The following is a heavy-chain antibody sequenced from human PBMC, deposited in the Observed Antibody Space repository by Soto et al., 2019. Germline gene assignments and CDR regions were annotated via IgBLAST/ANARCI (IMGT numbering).Heavy chain of an antibody. Sequence: PSETLSLTCTVSGGSVSSGSYYWSWIRQPPGKGLEWIGYIYYSGSTNYNPSLKSRVTISVDTSKNQFSLKLSSVTAADTAVYYCARAGSSSWYYFDYWGQGTLVTVS. D-gene: IGHD6-6*01. J-gene: IGHJ4*02. CDR2: IYYSGST. CDR1: GGSVSSGSYY. CDR3: ARAGSSSWYYFDY. V-gene: IGHV4-61*01.